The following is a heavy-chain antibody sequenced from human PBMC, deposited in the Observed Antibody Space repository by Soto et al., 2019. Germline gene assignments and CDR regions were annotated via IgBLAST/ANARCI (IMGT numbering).Heavy chain of an antibody. V-gene: IGHV3-30*18. J-gene: IGHJ4*02. CDR2: ILYDGSNK. CDR3: AKDQGDIVVVVAATDY. D-gene: IGHD2-15*01. Sequence: QVQLVESGGGVVQPGRSLRLSCAASGFTFSSYGMHWVRQAPGKGLEWVAVILYDGSNKYYADSVKGRFTISRDNSKNTLYLQMNSLRAEDTAVYYCAKDQGDIVVVVAATDYWGQGTLVTVSS. CDR1: GFTFSSYG.